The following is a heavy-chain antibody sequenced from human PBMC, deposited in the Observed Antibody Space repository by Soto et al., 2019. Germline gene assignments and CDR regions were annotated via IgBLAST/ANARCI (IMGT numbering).Heavy chain of an antibody. CDR1: GCTFNTHL. CDR3: ARGGEMGVDY. CDR2: IYFYGSTR. J-gene: IGHJ4*02. V-gene: IGHV3-74*01. D-gene: IGHD1-26*01. Sequence: PGSSLRLSCTASGCTFNTHLMHWVRQAPGKGVVWVALIYFYGSTRNYADSVKGRLTVSRDNDKNTVYLHVTITRDEDTAVYYCARGGEMGVDYWGQGTLVTVS.